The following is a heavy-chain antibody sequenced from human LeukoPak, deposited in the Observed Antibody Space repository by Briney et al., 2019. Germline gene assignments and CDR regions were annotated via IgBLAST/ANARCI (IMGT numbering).Heavy chain of an antibody. CDR1: GFTFSSYA. D-gene: IGHD3-10*01. J-gene: IGHJ4*02. CDR2: ISGSGGIT. Sequence: GGSLRLSCAASGFTFSSYAMNWVRQAPGKGLEWVSAISGSGGITYYADSVKGRFTISRDNSMNTLYLQMNSLRAEDTAVYLCAKGGRLWFGELLYDYWGQGTLVTVSS. CDR3: AKGGRLWFGELLYDY. V-gene: IGHV3-23*01.